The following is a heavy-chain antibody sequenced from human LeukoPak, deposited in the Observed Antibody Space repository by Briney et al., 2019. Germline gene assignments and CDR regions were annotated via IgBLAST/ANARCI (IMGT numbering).Heavy chain of an antibody. V-gene: IGHV3-23*01. D-gene: IGHD6-13*01. CDR3: AKGSSSSWYSVEY. J-gene: IGHJ4*02. CDR1: GFTFSSYG. Sequence: PGGSLRLSCAASGFTFSSYGMAWDRQAPGKGLEWVSAISGSGGSTYYADSVKGRFTLSRDNSKNTLYLQMNSLRAEDTAVYYCAKGSSSSWYSVEYWGQGTLVTVSS. CDR2: ISGSGGST.